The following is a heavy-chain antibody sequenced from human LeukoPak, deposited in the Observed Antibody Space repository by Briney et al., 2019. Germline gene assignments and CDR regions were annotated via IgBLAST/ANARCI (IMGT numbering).Heavy chain of an antibody. V-gene: IGHV3-33*01. CDR2: IWYDGSNK. CDR1: GFTFSSYG. CDR3: ARVDGRGPNWYYVEE. Sequence: GGSLRLSCAASGFTFSSYGMHWVRQAPGKGLEWVAVIWYDGSNKYYADSVKGRFTISRDNSRNTLYLQMNSLRAEDTAVYYCARVDGRGPNWYYVEEWGQGTLVTVSS. J-gene: IGHJ4*02. D-gene: IGHD1-7*01.